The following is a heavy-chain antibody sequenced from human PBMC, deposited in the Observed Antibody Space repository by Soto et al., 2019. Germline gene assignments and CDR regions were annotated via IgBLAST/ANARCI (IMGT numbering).Heavy chain of an antibody. V-gene: IGHV2-26*01. D-gene: IGHD6-19*01. J-gene: IGHJ5*02. CDR3: ARGIREIAVAGHWFDP. CDR1: GFSLSNARMG. CDR2: IFSNDEK. Sequence: SGRTLVKHTETLTMTCTVSGFSLSNARMGVSWIRQPPGKALEWLAHIFSNDEKSYSTSLKSRLTISKDTSKSQVVLTMTNMDPVDTATYYCARGIREIAVAGHWFDPWGQGTLVTVSS.